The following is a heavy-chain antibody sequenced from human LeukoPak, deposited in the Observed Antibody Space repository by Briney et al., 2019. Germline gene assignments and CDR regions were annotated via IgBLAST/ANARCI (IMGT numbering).Heavy chain of an antibody. J-gene: IGHJ3*02. CDR3: ATERGLGYCSSTSCRDAFDI. D-gene: IGHD2-2*01. V-gene: IGHV1-3*01. CDR1: GYTFTSYA. Sequence: GASVKVSCKASGYTFTSYAMHWVRQAPGQRLEWMGWINAGNGNTKYSQKFQGRVTMTEDASTDTAYMELSSLRSEDTAVYYCATERGLGYCSSTSCRDAFDIWGQGTMVTVSS. CDR2: INAGNGNT.